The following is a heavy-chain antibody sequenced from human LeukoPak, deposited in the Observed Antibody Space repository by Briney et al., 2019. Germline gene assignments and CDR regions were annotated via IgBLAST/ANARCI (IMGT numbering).Heavy chain of an antibody. J-gene: IGHJ4*02. CDR1: GYTFTGYY. V-gene: IGHV1-2*02. CDR3: ARGPFSGPWGPWGY. Sequence: ASVKVSCKASGYTFTGYYMHWVRQAPGQGLEWMGWINPNSGGTNYAQKFQGRVTMTRDTSSSTAYMELSRLRSDDTDVYYCARGPFSGPWGPWGYWGQGTLVTVSS. D-gene: IGHD2-15*01. CDR2: INPNSGGT.